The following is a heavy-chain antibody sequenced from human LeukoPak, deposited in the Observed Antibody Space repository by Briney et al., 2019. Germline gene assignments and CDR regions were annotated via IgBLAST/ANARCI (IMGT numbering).Heavy chain of an antibody. CDR1: GFTLSSYA. J-gene: IGHJ3*01. D-gene: IGHD2-2*01. CDR3: AKGTLYQLLPGSL. CDR2: ISGSGGST. Sequence: GGSLRLSCATSGFTLSSYAMSWVRQAPGKGLEWVSAISGSGGSTYYADSVKGRFTISRDNSKNTLYLQMNSLRAEDTAVYYCAKGTLYQLLPGSLWGQGTMVTVSS. V-gene: IGHV3-23*01.